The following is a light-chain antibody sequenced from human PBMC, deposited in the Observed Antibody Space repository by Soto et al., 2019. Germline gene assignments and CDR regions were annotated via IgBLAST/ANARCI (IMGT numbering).Light chain of an antibody. CDR1: QGISSY. Sequence: AIRITQSPSSLAASPRDRVSITCRASQGISSYLAWYQQKPGKAPNLLIYSASTLQSGVPSRFRGSGSGTDFTLAISSLQPEDFATYYCLQHYNFSWTFGQGTKVDIK. CDR2: SAS. J-gene: IGKJ1*01. V-gene: IGKV1-8*01. CDR3: LQHYNFSWT.